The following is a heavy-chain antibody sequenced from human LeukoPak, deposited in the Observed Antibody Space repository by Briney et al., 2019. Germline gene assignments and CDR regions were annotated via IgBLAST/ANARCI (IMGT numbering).Heavy chain of an antibody. CDR1: GGSFSGYY. V-gene: IGHV4-34*01. CDR2: INHSGST. J-gene: IGHJ5*02. D-gene: IGHD6-13*01. Sequence: SETLSLTCAVYGGSFSGYYWSWIRQPPGKGLEWIGEINHSGSTNYNPSLKSRVTISVDTSKNQFSLKLSSVTAADSALYYCARGYLSSWYFNWFDPWGQGTLVTVSS. CDR3: ARGYLSSWYFNWFDP.